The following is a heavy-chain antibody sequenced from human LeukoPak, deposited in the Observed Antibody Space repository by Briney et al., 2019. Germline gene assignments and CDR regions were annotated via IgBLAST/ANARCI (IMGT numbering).Heavy chain of an antibody. CDR2: IYPSDSDP. Sequence: GESLKISCKGSGYSFTSYWIGWVRQMPGKGLDWMGIIYPSDSDPRNSPSFQGQVTISADKSINTAYLQWSSLKASDTAMYYCAKSRFGARGPFDYWGQGTLVTVSS. J-gene: IGHJ4*02. D-gene: IGHD3-10*02. CDR1: GYSFTSYW. V-gene: IGHV5-51*01. CDR3: AKSRFGARGPFDY.